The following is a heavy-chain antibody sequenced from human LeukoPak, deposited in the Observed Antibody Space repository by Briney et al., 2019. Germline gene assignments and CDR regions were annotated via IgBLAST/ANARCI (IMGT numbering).Heavy chain of an antibody. D-gene: IGHD6-13*01. CDR3: ARGFTSAAVGTSSLGY. CDR2: INHSGST. V-gene: IGHV4-34*01. CDR1: GGSYSGYY. Sequence: SETLSLTCAVYGGSYSGYYWSWIRQPPGKGLEWIGEINHSGSTNYNPSLKSRVTISVDTSKNQFSLKLSSVTAADTAVYYCARGFTSAAVGTSSLGYWGQGTLVTVSS. J-gene: IGHJ4*02.